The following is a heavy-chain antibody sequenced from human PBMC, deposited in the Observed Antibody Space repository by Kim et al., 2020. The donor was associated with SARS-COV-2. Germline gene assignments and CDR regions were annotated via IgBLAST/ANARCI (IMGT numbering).Heavy chain of an antibody. J-gene: IGHJ6*02. V-gene: IGHV4-61*01. D-gene: IGHD4-17*01. CDR1: GGSVSSGSYY. CDR2: IYYSGST. Sequence: SETLSLTCTVSGGSVSSGSYYWSWIRQPPGKGLEWIGYIYYSGSTNYNPSLKSRVTISVDTSKNQFSLKLSSVTAADTAVYYCARDIRLRWHYYGMDVWGQGTTVTVSS. CDR3: ARDIRLRWHYYGMDV.